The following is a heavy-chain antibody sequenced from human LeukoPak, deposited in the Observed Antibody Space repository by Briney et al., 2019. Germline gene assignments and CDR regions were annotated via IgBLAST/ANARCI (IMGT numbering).Heavy chain of an antibody. Sequence: GGSLRLSCAASGFTFSSYEMNWVRQAPGKGLEWVSYISSSGSTIYYTDSVKGRFTISRGNAKNSLYLQMNSLRAEDTALYYCARAMVRGVSYDYWGQGTLVTVSS. CDR2: ISSSGSTI. J-gene: IGHJ4*02. CDR1: GFTFSSYE. V-gene: IGHV3-48*03. D-gene: IGHD3-10*01. CDR3: ARAMVRGVSYDY.